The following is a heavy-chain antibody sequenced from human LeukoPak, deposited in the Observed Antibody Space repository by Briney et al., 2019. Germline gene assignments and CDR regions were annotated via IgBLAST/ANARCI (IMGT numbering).Heavy chain of an antibody. Sequence: GESLKISCKGSGYSFTSYWIAWVRQMPGKGLEWMGIIYPGDSDTRYSPSFQGQITISADKSISTAYLQWSSLKASDTAMYYCARRSTYGSGTNYLFDYWGQGTLVTVSS. V-gene: IGHV5-51*01. D-gene: IGHD3-10*01. CDR2: IYPGDSDT. J-gene: IGHJ4*02. CDR3: ARRSTYGSGTNYLFDY. CDR1: GYSFTSYW.